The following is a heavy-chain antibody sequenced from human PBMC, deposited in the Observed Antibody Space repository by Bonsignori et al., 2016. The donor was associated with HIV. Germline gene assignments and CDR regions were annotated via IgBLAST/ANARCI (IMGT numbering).Heavy chain of an antibody. CDR2: IKQDGSEK. CDR1: GFTFSSYW. CDR3: ASSKSGFYDFWSGYYY. V-gene: IGHV3-7*01. Sequence: GESLKISCAASGFTFSSYWMSWVRQAPGKGLEWVANIKQDGSEKYYVDSVKGRFTISRDNAKNSLYLQMNSLRAEDTAVYYCASSKSGFYDFWSGYYYWGQGTLVTVSS. D-gene: IGHD3-3*01. J-gene: IGHJ4*02.